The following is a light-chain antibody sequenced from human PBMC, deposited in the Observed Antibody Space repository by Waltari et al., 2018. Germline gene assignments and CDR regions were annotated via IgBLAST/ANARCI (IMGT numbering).Light chain of an antibody. Sequence: SFELTQSPSVSVSLGKTATITCAGDKLGSKYVSWYKQKPGQSPVLVVYQDNRRPSWIPERFSGSNSGSTATLIISGTQAMDEADDYCQAWDSTTAVFGGGTKLTVL. V-gene: IGLV3-1*01. CDR2: QDN. J-gene: IGLJ2*01. CDR1: KLGSKY. CDR3: QAWDSTTAV.